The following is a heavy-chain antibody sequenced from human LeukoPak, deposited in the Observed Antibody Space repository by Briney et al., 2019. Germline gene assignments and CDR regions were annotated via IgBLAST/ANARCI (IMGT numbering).Heavy chain of an antibody. Sequence: PSETLSLTWTVGCRSIRTNYGRCIRQPPGKGLEWIGYIYYSGSTNYNPSLKSRVTISVDTSKNQFSLKLSSVTAADTAVYYCARHPTAVAVRAYYYMDVWGKGTTVTVSS. CDR1: CRSIRTNY. CDR2: IYYSGST. CDR3: ARHPTAVAVRAYYYMDV. J-gene: IGHJ6*03. D-gene: IGHD6-19*01. V-gene: IGHV4-59*08.